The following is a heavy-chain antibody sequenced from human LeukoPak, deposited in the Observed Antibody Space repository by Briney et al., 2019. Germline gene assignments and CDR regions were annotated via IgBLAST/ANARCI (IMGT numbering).Heavy chain of an antibody. J-gene: IGHJ6*03. V-gene: IGHV4-30-2*01. CDR3: ARDPGSTSFMDV. D-gene: IGHD2-2*01. Sequence: SETLSLTCTVSGGSISSGGYYWSWIRQPPGKGLEWIGYIYHSGSTYYNPSLKSRVTISVDRSKNQFSLKLSSVTAADTAVYYCARDPGSTSFMDVWGKGTTVTVSS. CDR1: GGSISSGGYY. CDR2: IYHSGST.